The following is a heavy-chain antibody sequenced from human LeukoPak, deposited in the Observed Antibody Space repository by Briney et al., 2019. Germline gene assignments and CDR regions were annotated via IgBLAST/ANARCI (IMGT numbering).Heavy chain of an antibody. CDR1: GGSISSYY. CDR2: IYYSGST. CDR3: ARQRGYCSSTSCYAIDPSDYYYGMDV. D-gene: IGHD2-2*01. J-gene: IGHJ6*02. Sequence: SETLSLTCTVSGGSISSYYWSWIRQPPGKGLEWIGYIYYSGSTNYNPSLKSRVTISVDPSKNQFSLKLSSVTAADTAVYYCARQRGYCSSTSCYAIDPSDYYYGMDVWGQGTTVTVSS. V-gene: IGHV4-59*08.